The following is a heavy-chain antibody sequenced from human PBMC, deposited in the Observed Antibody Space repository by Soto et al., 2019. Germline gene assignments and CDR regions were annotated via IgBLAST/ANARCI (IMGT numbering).Heavy chain of an antibody. D-gene: IGHD3-22*01. J-gene: IGHJ4*02. Sequence: PSETLSLTCTVSGDSISNSNYYWGWIRQPPGKGLEWIGNIYYNGRTYYNPSLKSRVTVSVDTSKNQFSLKLSSVTAADTAFYYCARLFYDSSGFDYWGQGTLVTVSS. V-gene: IGHV4-39*01. CDR2: IYYNGRT. CDR3: ARLFYDSSGFDY. CDR1: GDSISNSNYY.